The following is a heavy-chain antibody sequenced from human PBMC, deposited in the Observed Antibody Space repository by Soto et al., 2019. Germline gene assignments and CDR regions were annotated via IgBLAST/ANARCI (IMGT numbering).Heavy chain of an antibody. CDR2: INPAGGTT. D-gene: IGHD2-21*02. Sequence: QVQLVQSGAEVKKPGASVRISCRASGYSFTSTYVHWVRQAPGQGPEWMGIINPAGGTTYYAQKFQGRLTSISDTSTDSVFMDLNDLTSEDTAVYFCALKVVTYYDNWGQGTLLTVSS. V-gene: IGHV1-46*01. CDR3: ALKVVTYYDN. J-gene: IGHJ4*02. CDR1: GYSFTSTY.